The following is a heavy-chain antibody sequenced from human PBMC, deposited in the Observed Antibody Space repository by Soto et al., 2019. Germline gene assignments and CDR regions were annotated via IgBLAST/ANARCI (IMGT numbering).Heavy chain of an antibody. D-gene: IGHD6-6*01. CDR2: ITWNSGYI. Sequence: GGSLRLSCAASGFTFDDYAMHWVRQAPGKGLEWVSYITWNSGYIGYADSVKGRFTISRDNANNSLYLQMNSLKPEDTAFYYCANELYGSSSSTIDYWGQGTLVTVSS. CDR3: ANELYGSSSSTIDY. CDR1: GFTFDDYA. V-gene: IGHV3-9*01. J-gene: IGHJ4*02.